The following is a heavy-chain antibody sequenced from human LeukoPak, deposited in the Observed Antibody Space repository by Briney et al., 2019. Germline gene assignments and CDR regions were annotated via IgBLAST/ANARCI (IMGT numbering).Heavy chain of an antibody. J-gene: IGHJ5*02. CDR1: GGSISNYY. D-gene: IGHD6-13*01. CDR3: ARDLTSSSWFWFDP. V-gene: IGHV4-59*01. Sequence: SETLSLTCTVSGGSISNYYWSWIRQSPGKGLEWITNIYYSGNTKYNPSLKSRVTISADTSKNLFSLKLSSVTAADTAVYYCARDLTSSSWFWFDPWGQGTLVTVSS. CDR2: IYYSGNT.